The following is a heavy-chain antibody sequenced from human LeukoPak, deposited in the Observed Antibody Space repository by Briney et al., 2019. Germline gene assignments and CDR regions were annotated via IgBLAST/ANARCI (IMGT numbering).Heavy chain of an antibody. CDR3: ARGFPLIDFYDYGEDY. V-gene: IGHV1-2*04. J-gene: IGHJ4*02. CDR2: INPNSGGT. D-gene: IGHD4-17*01. Sequence: ASVKVSCKASGYTFTGYYMHWVRQAPGHGLEWMGWINPNSGGTNYAQKFQGWVTMTRDTSISTAYMELSRLRSDDTAVYYCARGFPLIDFYDYGEDYWGQGTLVTVSS. CDR1: GYTFTGYY.